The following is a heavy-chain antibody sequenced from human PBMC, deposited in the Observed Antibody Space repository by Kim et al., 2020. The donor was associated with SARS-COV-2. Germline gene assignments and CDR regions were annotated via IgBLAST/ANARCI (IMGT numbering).Heavy chain of an antibody. CDR1: GGTFSSYA. D-gene: IGHD5-18*01. Sequence: SVKVSCKASGGTFSSYAISWVRQAPGKGLEWMGGIIPIFGTANYAQKFQGRVTITADESTSTAYMELSSLRSEDTAVYYCARTRYSYPYHYYYGMDVWGQGPTVTVSS. CDR3: ARTRYSYPYHYYYGMDV. V-gene: IGHV1-69*13. CDR2: IIPIFGTA. J-gene: IGHJ6*02.